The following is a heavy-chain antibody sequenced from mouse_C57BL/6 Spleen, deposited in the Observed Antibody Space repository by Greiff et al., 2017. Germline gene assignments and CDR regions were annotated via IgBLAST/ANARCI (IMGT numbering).Heavy chain of an antibody. D-gene: IGHD1-1*01. J-gene: IGHJ2*01. V-gene: IGHV1-78*01. CDR1: GYTFTDHT. CDR2: LYPRYVST. CDR3: ARGLFITPYFDY. Sequence: VQLQQSYAELLKPGASVKISCKVSGYTFTDHTLHWMTPRPEHGLDWIGYLYPRYVSTKYNEKFKGKPPLTADKSSSTAYMQLNSLTSEDSAVDFCARGLFITPYFDYWGQGTTLTVSS.